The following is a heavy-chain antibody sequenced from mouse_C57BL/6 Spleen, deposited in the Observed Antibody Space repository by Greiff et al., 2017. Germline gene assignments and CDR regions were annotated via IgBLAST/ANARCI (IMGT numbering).Heavy chain of an antibody. CDR2: IYPGDGDT. CDR1: GYAFSSSW. Sequence: VQLQESGPELVKPGASVKISCKASGYAFSSSWMNWVKQRPGKGLEWIGRIYPGDGDTNYNGKFKGKATLTADKSSSTAYMQLSSLTSEDSAVYFCARNGNRYYFDYWGQGTTLTVSS. D-gene: IGHD2-1*01. J-gene: IGHJ2*01. V-gene: IGHV1-82*01. CDR3: ARNGNRYYFDY.